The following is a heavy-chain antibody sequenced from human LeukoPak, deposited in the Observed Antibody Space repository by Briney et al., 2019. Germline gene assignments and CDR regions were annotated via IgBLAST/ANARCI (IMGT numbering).Heavy chain of an antibody. CDR2: ISVYTGNT. Sequence: ASVKVSCKASAYTFTNYDIIWVRQAPGQGLEWMGWISVYTGNTNHAQKLQGRVTMTTDTSTSTAYMELRSLRSDDTAVYYCARENCGGSTSCYAGEDHSLYYYYYGMDVWGQGTTVTVSS. CDR1: AYTFTNYD. J-gene: IGHJ6*02. D-gene: IGHD2-2*01. V-gene: IGHV1-18*01. CDR3: ARENCGGSTSCYAGEDHSLYYYYYGMDV.